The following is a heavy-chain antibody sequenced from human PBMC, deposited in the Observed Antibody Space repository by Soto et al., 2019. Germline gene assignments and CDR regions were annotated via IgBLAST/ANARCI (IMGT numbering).Heavy chain of an antibody. CDR3: AKADRGYSGYDYGGAVFFFDY. Sequence: EVQLLESGGGLVQPGGSLRLSCAASGFTFSSYAMSWVRQAPGKGLEWVSAISGSGGSTYYADSVKGRFTISRDNSKNTLYLQMNSLRAEDTAVYYCAKADRGYSGYDYGGAVFFFDYWGQGTLVTVSS. CDR2: ISGSGGST. V-gene: IGHV3-23*01. CDR1: GFTFSSYA. J-gene: IGHJ4*02. D-gene: IGHD5-12*01.